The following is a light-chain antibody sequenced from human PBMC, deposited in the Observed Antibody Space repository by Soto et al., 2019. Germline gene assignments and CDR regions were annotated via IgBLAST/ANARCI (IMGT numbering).Light chain of an antibody. J-gene: IGKJ5*01. CDR1: QSVTTY. Sequence: EVLLTQSPATLSLSPGETATLFCRASQSVTTYLAWYQQKPGQPSRLLIYDASNRATGIPARISGSGSGTDFTLTLSSLEPEDFAVYYCQQRSNWPPAITFGQGTRLEIK. V-gene: IGKV3-11*01. CDR2: DAS. CDR3: QQRSNWPPAIT.